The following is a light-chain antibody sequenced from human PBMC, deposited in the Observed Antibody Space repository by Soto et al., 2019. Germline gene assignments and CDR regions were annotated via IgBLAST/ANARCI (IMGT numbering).Light chain of an antibody. CDR3: QQSYNSPFN. J-gene: IGKJ3*01. Sequence: DIQMTQSPSSLSASVGDRVTITCRASHTITRYLNWYQQKSRQAPKLLINAASTLRSRVPSRFSGSGSCTDFTLTIDSLQPEDFATYYGQQSYNSPFNFGPGTKADMK. V-gene: IGKV1-39*01. CDR2: AAS. CDR1: HTITRY.